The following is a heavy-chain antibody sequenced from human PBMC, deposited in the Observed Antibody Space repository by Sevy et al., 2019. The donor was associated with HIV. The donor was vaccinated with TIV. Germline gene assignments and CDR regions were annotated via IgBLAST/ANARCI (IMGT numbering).Heavy chain of an antibody. D-gene: IGHD6-13*01. CDR2: IIPIFGTA. J-gene: IGHJ6*02. CDR1: GGTFSSYA. CDR3: ARAISSWYGNYYYGMDV. V-gene: IGHV1-69*13. Sequence: ASVKVSCKASGGTFSSYAISWVRQAPGQGLEWMGGIIPIFGTANYAQKFQGRVTITADESMSTAYMELSSLRSEDTAVYYCARAISSWYGNYYYGMDVWGQGTTVTVSS.